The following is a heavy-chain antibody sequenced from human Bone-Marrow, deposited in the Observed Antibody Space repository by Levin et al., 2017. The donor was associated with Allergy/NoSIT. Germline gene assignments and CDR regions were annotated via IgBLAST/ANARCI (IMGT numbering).Heavy chain of an antibody. J-gene: IGHJ6*02. V-gene: IGHV1-8*01. CDR1: GYTFTDYD. D-gene: IGHD2-15*01. Sequence: ASVKVSCKASGYTFTDYDITWVRQATGQGLEWMGWMNPNSGKTDFAQEFQGRVTMTRDTSITTAYMELSGLGSDDTAVYYCARGVSCGGGGCYTYYYSGLDVWGHGTTVTVSS. CDR2: MNPNSGKT. CDR3: ARGVSCGGGGCYTYYYSGLDV.